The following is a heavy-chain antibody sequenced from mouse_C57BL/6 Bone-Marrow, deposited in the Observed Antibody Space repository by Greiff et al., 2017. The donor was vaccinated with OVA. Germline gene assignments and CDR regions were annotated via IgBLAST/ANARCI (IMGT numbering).Heavy chain of an antibody. V-gene: IGHV1-50*01. J-gene: IGHJ1*03. CDR3: ARRWLRRYFYV. D-gene: IGHD2-2*01. CDR1: GYTFTSYW. CDR2: IDPSDSYT. Sequence: VQLQQPGAELVKPGASVKLSCKASGYTFTSYWMQWVKQRPGQGLEWIGEIDPSDSYTNYNQKFKGKATLTVDTSSSTAYMQLSSLTSEDSAVYYCARRWLRRYFYVWGTGTTVTVSS.